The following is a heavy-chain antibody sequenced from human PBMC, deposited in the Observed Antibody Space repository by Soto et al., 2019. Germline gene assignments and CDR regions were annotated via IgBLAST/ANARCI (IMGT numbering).Heavy chain of an antibody. V-gene: IGHV4-4*02. CDR2: IYHSGST. CDR1: SGSISSAHW. J-gene: IGHJ6*02. Sequence: SETLSLTCAFSSGSISSAHWWNWVRQPPGKGLEWIGEIYHSGSTNYNPSLKSRVTVSVDKSMNQFSLKLTSVTAADTAVYYCATNSYYSLGVWGQGTTVTVSS. CDR3: ATNSYYSLGV.